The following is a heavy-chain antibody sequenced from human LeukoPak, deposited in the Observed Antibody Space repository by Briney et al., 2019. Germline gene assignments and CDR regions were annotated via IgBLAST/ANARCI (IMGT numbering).Heavy chain of an antibody. Sequence: SETLSLTCTVSGGSISSYYWSWIRQPPGKGLEWMVYIYYSGSTNYNPSLKSRVPISVDPSKNQFSLKLSSVTAAETAVYYCASSIVVVPAANPSSYYYMDVGGKRTTVTVSS. D-gene: IGHD2-2*01. CDR3: ASSIVVVPAANPSSYYYMDV. J-gene: IGHJ6*03. CDR1: GGSISSYY. V-gene: IGHV4-59*01. CDR2: IYYSGST.